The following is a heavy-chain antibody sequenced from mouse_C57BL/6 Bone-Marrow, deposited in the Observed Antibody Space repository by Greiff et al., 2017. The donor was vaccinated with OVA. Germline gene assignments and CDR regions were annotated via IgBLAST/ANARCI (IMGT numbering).Heavy chain of an antibody. D-gene: IGHD2-2*01. J-gene: IGHJ1*03. CDR3: ALWLRLSYWYFDV. CDR2: IDPANGNT. CDR1: GFNIKNTY. Sequence: VQLKESVAELVRPGASVKLSCTASGFNIKNTYMHWVKQRPEQGLEWIGRIDPANGNTKYAPKFQGKATITADTSSNTAYLQLSSLTSEDTAIYYCALWLRLSYWYFDVWGTGTTVTVSS. V-gene: IGHV14-3*01.